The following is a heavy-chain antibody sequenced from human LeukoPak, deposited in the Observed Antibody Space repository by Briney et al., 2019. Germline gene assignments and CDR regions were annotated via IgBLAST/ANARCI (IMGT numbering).Heavy chain of an antibody. CDR3: AKRRVKYSSGRYLTGDNYFDY. CDR1: GFTFSSYA. D-gene: IGHD6-19*01. V-gene: IGHV3-23*01. CDR2: ISGSGGST. Sequence: GGSLRLSCAASGFTFSSYAMSWVRQAPGKGLEWVSAISGSGGSTYYADSVKGRFTISRDNSKNTLYLQMNSLRAEDTAVYYCAKRRVKYSSGRYLTGDNYFDYWGQGTLVTVSS. J-gene: IGHJ4*02.